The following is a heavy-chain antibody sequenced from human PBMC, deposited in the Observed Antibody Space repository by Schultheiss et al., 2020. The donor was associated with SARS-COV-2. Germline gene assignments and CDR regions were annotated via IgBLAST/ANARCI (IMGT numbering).Heavy chain of an antibody. CDR1: GFTFSSCG. Sequence: GGSLRLSCAASGFTFSSCGIHWVRQAPGKGLEWVALRWYDGNNKYCADSVKGRFTISRDNSMNTLYLQINSLRAEDTAVYYCAKDITVGPVQYYMDVWGKGTTVTVSS. CDR2: RWYDGNNK. D-gene: IGHD2-2*01. J-gene: IGHJ6*03. V-gene: IGHV3-30*02. CDR3: AKDITVGPVQYYMDV.